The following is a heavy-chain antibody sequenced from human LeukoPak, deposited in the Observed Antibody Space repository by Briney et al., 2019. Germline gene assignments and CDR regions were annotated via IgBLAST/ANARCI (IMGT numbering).Heavy chain of an antibody. CDR2: IYPGNSDT. J-gene: IGHJ4*02. Sequence: GESLKISCKGSGYSFTSYWIGWVRQMPGKGLECMGIIYPGNSDTRYSPSFQGQVTISADKSLSTAYLQWSSLKASDTAMYYCARSSTVTTGVYFDYWGQGTLVTVSS. D-gene: IGHD4-17*01. CDR1: GYSFTSYW. CDR3: ARSSTVTTGVYFDY. V-gene: IGHV5-51*01.